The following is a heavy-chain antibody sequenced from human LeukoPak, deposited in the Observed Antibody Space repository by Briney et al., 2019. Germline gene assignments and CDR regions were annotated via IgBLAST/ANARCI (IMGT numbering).Heavy chain of an antibody. CDR3: ARDVGQTRQQLADYYFDY. CDR2: ISSSSSTI. D-gene: IGHD6-13*01. V-gene: IGHV3-48*01. Sequence: GGSLRLSCVASGFTFSNAWMSWVRQAPGKGLEWVSYISSSSSTIYYADSVKGRFTISRDNAKNSLYLQMNSLRAEDTAVYYCARDVGQTRQQLADYYFDYWGQGTLVTVSS. J-gene: IGHJ4*02. CDR1: GFTFSNAW.